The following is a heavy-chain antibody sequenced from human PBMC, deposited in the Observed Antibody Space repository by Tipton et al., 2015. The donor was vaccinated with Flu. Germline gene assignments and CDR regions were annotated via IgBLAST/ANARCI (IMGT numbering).Heavy chain of an antibody. D-gene: IGHD6-19*01. V-gene: IGHV4-59*08. J-gene: IGHJ6*02. CDR2: MYHSART. CDR1: GDSVTSNY. CDR3: ARREGSSGWFGMDV. Sequence: LRLSCTVSGDSVTSNYWGWVRQPPGKGLDYIGHMYHSARTHFNPSLASRVTISVDTSRNQFSLKLSSVTAADTAVYYCARREGSSGWFGMDVWGQGTTVTVSS.